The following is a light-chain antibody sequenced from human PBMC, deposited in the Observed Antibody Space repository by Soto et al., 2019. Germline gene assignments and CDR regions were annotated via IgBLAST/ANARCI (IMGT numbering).Light chain of an antibody. Sequence: ETVMTESPATLSVSPGERSTLSCMASQSVSSSYLAWYQQKPGQAPRLLIYGASSRATGIPDRFSGSGSGTDFTLTISRLEPEDFAVYYSQQYGSSPKTFGQGPKVDIK. J-gene: IGKJ1*01. V-gene: IGKV3-20*01. CDR1: QSVSSSY. CDR3: QQYGSSPKT. CDR2: GAS.